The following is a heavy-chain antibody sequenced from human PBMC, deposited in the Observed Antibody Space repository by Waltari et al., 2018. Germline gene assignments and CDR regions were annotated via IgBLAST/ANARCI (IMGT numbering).Heavy chain of an antibody. CDR3: AREWYSSGWYVLNY. D-gene: IGHD6-19*01. CDR2: INHSGST. Sequence: QVQLQQWGAGLLKPSETLSLTCAVYCWSFSGYYWSWIRQPPGKGLEWIGEINHSGSTNYNPSRKRLVTISVDTSKNQFSLKLSSVTAADTAVYYCAREWYSSGWYVLNYWGQGTLVTVSS. J-gene: IGHJ4*02. V-gene: IGHV4-34*01. CDR1: CWSFSGYY.